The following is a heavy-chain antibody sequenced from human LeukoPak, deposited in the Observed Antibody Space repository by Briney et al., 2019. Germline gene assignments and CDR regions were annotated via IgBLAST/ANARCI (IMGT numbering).Heavy chain of an antibody. J-gene: IGHJ4*02. V-gene: IGHV3-21*01. D-gene: IGHD3-22*01. Sequence: GGSLRLSCAASGFTFDDYAMHWVRQAPGKGLEWVSSISSSSSYIYYADSVKGRFTISRDNAKNSLYLQMNSLRAEDTAVYYCARDTMIALPDYWGQGTLVTVSS. CDR1: GFTFDDYA. CDR3: ARDTMIALPDY. CDR2: ISSSSSYI.